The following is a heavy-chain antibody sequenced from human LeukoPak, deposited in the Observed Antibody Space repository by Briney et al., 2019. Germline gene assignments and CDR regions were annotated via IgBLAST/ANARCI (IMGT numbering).Heavy chain of an antibody. CDR3: ARDPGVATNVIYYYYYGIDV. CDR1: GYTFTGYY. V-gene: IGHV1-2*02. D-gene: IGHD5-12*01. J-gene: IGHJ6*02. CDR2: INPNSGGT. Sequence: AAVKVSCKASGYTFTGYYMHWVRQAPGQGLEWMGWINPNSGGTNYAQKFQGRVTMTRDTSISTAYMELSRLRSDDTAVYYCARDPGVATNVIYYYYYGIDVWGQGTTVTVSS.